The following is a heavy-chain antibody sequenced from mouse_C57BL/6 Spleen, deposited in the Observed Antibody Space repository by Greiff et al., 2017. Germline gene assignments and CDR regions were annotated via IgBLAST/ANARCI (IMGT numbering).Heavy chain of an antibody. CDR1: GYAFSSSW. Sequence: QVQLQQSGPELVKPGASVKISCKASGYAFSSSWMNWVKQRPGKGLEWIGRIYPGDGDTNYNGKFKGKATLTAEKSSSTAYMQLSSLTSEDSAVYFCAREGPPDYWGQGTTLTVSS. CDR2: IYPGDGDT. J-gene: IGHJ2*01. D-gene: IGHD3-3*01. V-gene: IGHV1-82*01. CDR3: AREGPPDY.